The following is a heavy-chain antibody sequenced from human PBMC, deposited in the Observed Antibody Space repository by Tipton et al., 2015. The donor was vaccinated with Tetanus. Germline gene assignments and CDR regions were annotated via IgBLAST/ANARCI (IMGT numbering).Heavy chain of an antibody. D-gene: IGHD6-6*01. CDR1: GFTFSSYS. Sequence: SLRLSCAASGFTFSSYSMNWVRQSPGKGLEWVSFITSSGSFIDYADSVKGRFTISRDNAKNSLSLQMNNVRAEDTAVYYCARGSVAARPSEYDNWGQGTLVTVSS. J-gene: IGHJ4*02. CDR2: ITSSGSFI. V-gene: IGHV3-21*01. CDR3: ARGSVAARPSEYDN.